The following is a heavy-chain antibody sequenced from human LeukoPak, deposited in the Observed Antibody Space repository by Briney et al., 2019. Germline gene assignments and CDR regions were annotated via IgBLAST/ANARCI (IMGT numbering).Heavy chain of an antibody. CDR2: IIPIFGTA. CDR3: ASLGATRGNFDY. Sequence: ASAKVSCKASGGTFSSYAISWVRQAPGQGLEWMGGIIPIFGTANYAQKFQGRVTITTDESTSTAYMELSSLRSEDTAVYYCASLGATRGNFDYWGQGTLVTVSS. V-gene: IGHV1-69*05. CDR1: GGTFSSYA. D-gene: IGHD1-26*01. J-gene: IGHJ4*02.